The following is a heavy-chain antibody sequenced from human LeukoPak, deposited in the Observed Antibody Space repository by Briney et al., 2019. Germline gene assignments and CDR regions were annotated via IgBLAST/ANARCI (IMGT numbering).Heavy chain of an antibody. J-gene: IGHJ5*02. CDR3: ARTHCGGGSCDTFDP. V-gene: IGHV4-4*07. CDR1: GVSISNYF. CDR2: FYASGTT. Sequence: SETLSLTCNVFGVSISNYFWSWLQQPAGKGLEWIGRFYASGTTYYNPSLRSRVTLSMDTSKNHFSLKLTSVTAADTAVYYCARTHCGGGSCDTFDPWGQGTLVTVSS. D-gene: IGHD2-21*01.